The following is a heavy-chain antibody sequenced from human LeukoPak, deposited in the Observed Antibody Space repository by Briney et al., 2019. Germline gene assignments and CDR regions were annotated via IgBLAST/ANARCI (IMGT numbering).Heavy chain of an antibody. Sequence: SETLSLTCAVYGGSFSGYYWSWIRQPPGKGLEWIGEINHSGSTNYNPSLKSRVTISVDTSKNQFSLKLSSVTAADTAVYYCAGEITRDTAMVIRYYGMDVWGQGTTVTASS. J-gene: IGHJ6*02. D-gene: IGHD5-18*01. CDR1: GGSFSGYY. CDR3: AGEITRDTAMVIRYYGMDV. V-gene: IGHV4-34*01. CDR2: INHSGST.